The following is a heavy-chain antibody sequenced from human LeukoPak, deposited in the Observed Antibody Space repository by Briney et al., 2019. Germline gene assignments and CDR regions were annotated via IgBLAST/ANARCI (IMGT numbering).Heavy chain of an antibody. D-gene: IGHD5-18*01. J-gene: IGHJ4*02. CDR2: VTYDGNNQ. V-gene: IGHV3-30*04. Sequence: GGSLRLSCAASGFTFNNYAMHWVRQAPGKGLEWVAVVTYDGNNQYYADSVKGRFTVSRDNSRNTVNLQMNSLRGEDTAVYYCARGYTCGYWGQGTLVIVSS. CDR1: GFTFNNYA. CDR3: ARGYTCGY.